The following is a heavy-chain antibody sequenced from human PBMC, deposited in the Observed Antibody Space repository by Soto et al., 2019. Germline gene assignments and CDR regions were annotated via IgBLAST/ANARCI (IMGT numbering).Heavy chain of an antibody. Sequence: EVQLVESGGGLVKPGGSLRLSCAASGFTFSNYGMNWVRQAPGKGLEWVSSISSSSSNIYYGDSVKGRFTISRDNAKSSLYLQMNSLRAEDSAMYYCASELDGTSQIDNWGQGTLVTVSS. CDR2: ISSSSSNI. CDR3: ASELDGTSQIDN. CDR1: GFTFSNYG. V-gene: IGHV3-21*01. J-gene: IGHJ4*02. D-gene: IGHD2-2*01.